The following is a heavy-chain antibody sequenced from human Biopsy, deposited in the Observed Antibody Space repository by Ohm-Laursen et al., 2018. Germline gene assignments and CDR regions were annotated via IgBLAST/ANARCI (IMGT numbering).Heavy chain of an antibody. CDR3: AKDSGGSPLGELFH. Sequence: RSLRLSCVASGFIFFDYSLFWVRQAPGKGGGGGAGISWDCGRIDYADSVKGRFTISRDNAKNSLYLQMNSLRAEDTALYYCAKDSGGSPLGELFHWGQGNLVTVSS. D-gene: IGHD3-16*01. V-gene: IGHV3-9*01. CDR1: GFIFFDYS. J-gene: IGHJ4*02. CDR2: ISWDCGRI.